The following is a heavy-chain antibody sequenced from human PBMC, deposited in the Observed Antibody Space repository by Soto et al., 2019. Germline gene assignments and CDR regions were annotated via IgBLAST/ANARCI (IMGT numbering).Heavy chain of an antibody. V-gene: IGHV3-7*01. CDR3: SLLWPHPALAGWFDY. Sequence: GGSLRLSCAASGFIFSNYWLNWVRQAPGKGLEWVASIKQDGSERHYVDSVKGRFTISRDNAKNSVYLQMNSLRAEDTAVYYCSLLWPHPALAGWFDYWGQGTLVTVSS. CDR1: GFIFSNYW. D-gene: IGHD6-19*01. J-gene: IGHJ4*02. CDR2: IKQDGSER.